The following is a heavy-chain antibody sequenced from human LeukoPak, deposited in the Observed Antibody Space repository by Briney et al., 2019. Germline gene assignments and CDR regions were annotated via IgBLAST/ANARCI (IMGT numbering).Heavy chain of an antibody. Sequence: SETLSLTCTVSGGSISSYYRSWIRQPPGKGLEWTGYIYYSGSTNYNPSLKSRVTISVDTSKNQFSLKLSSVTAADTAVYYCARGEAVLDYWGQGTLVTVSS. V-gene: IGHV4-59*01. CDR1: GGSISSYY. D-gene: IGHD6-19*01. CDR2: IYYSGST. CDR3: ARGEAVLDY. J-gene: IGHJ4*02.